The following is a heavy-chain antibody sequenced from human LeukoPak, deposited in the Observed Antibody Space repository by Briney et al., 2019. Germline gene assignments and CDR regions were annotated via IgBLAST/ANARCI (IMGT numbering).Heavy chain of an antibody. CDR3: MAAVELSSGYWDAH. Sequence: GSSVKVSCKASGGTFSSYTISWVRQAPGQGLEWMGRIIPILGIANYAQKFQGRVTITADKSTSTAYMELSSLRTEDTAVYYCMAAVELSSGYWDAHWGQGTLVTLSS. J-gene: IGHJ4*02. CDR2: IIPILGIA. CDR1: GGTFSSYT. V-gene: IGHV1-69*02. D-gene: IGHD3-22*01.